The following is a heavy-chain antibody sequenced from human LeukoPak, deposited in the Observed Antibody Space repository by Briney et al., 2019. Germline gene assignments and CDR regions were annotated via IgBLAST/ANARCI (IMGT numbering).Heavy chain of an antibody. Sequence: GESLKISCKGSGYRFATYWIGWVRQMPGKGLEGMGSIYPDDSGTRYSPSFQGQVTISVDKSISTAYLQWSSLKASDSAIYFCARVPNSMDVWGQGTTVTVSS. CDR1: GYRFATYW. V-gene: IGHV5-51*01. CDR3: ARVPNSMDV. CDR2: IYPDDSGT. J-gene: IGHJ6*02. D-gene: IGHD4/OR15-4a*01.